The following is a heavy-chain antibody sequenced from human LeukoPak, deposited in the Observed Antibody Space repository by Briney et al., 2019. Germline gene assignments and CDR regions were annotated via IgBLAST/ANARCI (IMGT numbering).Heavy chain of an antibody. V-gene: IGHV3-23*01. D-gene: IGHD6-13*01. J-gene: IGHJ3*02. CDR2: ISGSGGGT. Sequence: GGSPRLSCAASGFTFSTYAMSWVRQAPGKGLEWVSAISGSGGGTYYADSVKGRFTISRDNSKNTLYLQMNSLRADDTAVYYCAKDWPSEWQQLPDYDAFDIWGQGTMVTVSS. CDR3: AKDWPSEWQQLPDYDAFDI. CDR1: GFTFSTYA.